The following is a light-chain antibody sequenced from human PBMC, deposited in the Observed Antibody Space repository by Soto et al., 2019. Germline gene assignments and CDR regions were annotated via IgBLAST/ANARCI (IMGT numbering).Light chain of an antibody. CDR1: QSVSSSY. Sequence: EIVLTQSPGTLSLSPGERATLSCRASQSVSSSYLAWYQQKPGQAPRLLIYGASSRPTGIPDRFSGSGSGTDFTLTISRLEPEDFAVYYCQQYGYTFGQGTKLEIK. CDR2: GAS. CDR3: QQYGYT. V-gene: IGKV3-20*01. J-gene: IGKJ2*01.